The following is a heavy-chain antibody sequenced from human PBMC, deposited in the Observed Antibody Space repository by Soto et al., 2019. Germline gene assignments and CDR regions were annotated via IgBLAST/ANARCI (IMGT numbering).Heavy chain of an antibody. V-gene: IGHV1-69*01. D-gene: IGHD2-15*01. CDR3: ARGGGYCSGGPCYGDAFNI. CDR2: IIPIFDTP. CDR1: GGTFSSYA. Sequence: QVQLVQSGAEVRKPGSSMKVSCKASGGTFSSYALNWVRQAPGQGLEWMGGIIPIFDTPNYSQKFQGRVTITADESTSTVYMELTGLRSEDTAVYYCARGGGYCSGGPCYGDAFNIWGQGTMVTVSS. J-gene: IGHJ3*02.